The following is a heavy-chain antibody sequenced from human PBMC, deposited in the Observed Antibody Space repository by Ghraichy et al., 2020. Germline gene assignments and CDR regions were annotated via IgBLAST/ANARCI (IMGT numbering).Heavy chain of an antibody. J-gene: IGHJ5*02. CDR3: VRHSGSYYYGSGSYYSNWFDP. Sequence: SETLSLTCTVSGASISHTYYWAWIRQPPGKGLEWIGSFYYGGTTYYNPSLESRITISVDTSNNQFSLKLNSVTASDTAVYYCVRHSGSYYYGSGSYYSNWFDPWGQGTLVTVSS. D-gene: IGHD3-10*01. CDR2: FYYGGTT. CDR1: GASISHTYY. V-gene: IGHV4-39*01.